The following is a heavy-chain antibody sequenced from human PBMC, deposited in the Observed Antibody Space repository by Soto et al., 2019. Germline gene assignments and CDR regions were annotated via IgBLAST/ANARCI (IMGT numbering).Heavy chain of an antibody. CDR3: TKVSPQCLVYDY. V-gene: IGHV3-53*01. Sequence: QPGGSLRLSCAASGFTVSGDYVSWVRQAPGKGLECVSVIHFGGNTYYADSVKGRFTVSRDNSKNTLYLQMNSLRVEDTAIYFCTKVSPQCLVYDYWGQGTLVPVSS. D-gene: IGHD6-19*01. CDR1: GFTVSGDY. J-gene: IGHJ4*02. CDR2: IHFGGNT.